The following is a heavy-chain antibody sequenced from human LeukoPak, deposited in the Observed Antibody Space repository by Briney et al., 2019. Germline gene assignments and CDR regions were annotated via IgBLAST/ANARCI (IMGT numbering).Heavy chain of an antibody. CDR1: GFTFSSYS. J-gene: IGHJ3*02. CDR2: ISSSSSYI. V-gene: IGHV3-21*01. D-gene: IGHD6-6*01. Sequence: GGSLRLSCAASGFTFSSYSMNWVRQAPGKGLEWVSSISSSSSYIYYADSVKGRFTISRDNAKNSLYLQMNSLRAEDTAVYYCARGGQLGDLDAFDIWGQGTMVTVSS. CDR3: ARGGQLGDLDAFDI.